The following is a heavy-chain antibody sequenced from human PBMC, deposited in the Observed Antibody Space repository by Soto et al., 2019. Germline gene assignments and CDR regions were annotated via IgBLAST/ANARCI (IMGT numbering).Heavy chain of an antibody. J-gene: IGHJ4*02. CDR2: IYSGGST. CDR3: AIHSPYCSGGSCYPGNLDY. V-gene: IGHV3-66*01. D-gene: IGHD2-15*01. CDR1: GFTVSSNY. Sequence: VQLVESGGGLVQPGGSLRLSCAASGFTVSSNYMSWVRQAPGKGLEWVSVIYSGGSTYYADSVKGRFTISRDNSKNTLYLQMNSLRAEDTAVYYCAIHSPYCSGGSCYPGNLDYWGQGTLVTVSS.